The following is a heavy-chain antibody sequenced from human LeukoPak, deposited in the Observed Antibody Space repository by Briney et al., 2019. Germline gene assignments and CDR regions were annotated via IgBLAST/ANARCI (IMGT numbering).Heavy chain of an antibody. CDR1: GFTFSSYW. V-gene: IGHV3-74*01. Sequence: PGGSLSLSCAASGFTFSSYWMHWVRQAPGKGLVWVSRINSDGSSTSYADSVKGRFTISRDNAKNTLYLQMNSLRAEDTAVYYCARDYAGYSSRFGYYYYMDVWGKGTTVTVSS. CDR3: ARDYAGYSSRFGYYYYMDV. CDR2: INSDGSST. J-gene: IGHJ6*03. D-gene: IGHD5-18*01.